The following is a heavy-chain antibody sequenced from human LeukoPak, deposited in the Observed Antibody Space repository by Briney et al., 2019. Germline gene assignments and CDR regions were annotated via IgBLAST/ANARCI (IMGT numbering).Heavy chain of an antibody. CDR1: GFTFSSYW. CDR3: ARQGLLWFGELLSPYFDY. CDR2: IDHSGST. V-gene: IGHV4-34*01. Sequence: GSLRLSCTVSGFTFSSYWMSWIRQPPGKGLEWIGEIDHSGSTNYNPSLKSRVTISVDRANNQFSLKLSSVTAADTAVYYCARQGLLWFGELLSPYFDYWGQGTLVTVSS. J-gene: IGHJ4*02. D-gene: IGHD3-10*01.